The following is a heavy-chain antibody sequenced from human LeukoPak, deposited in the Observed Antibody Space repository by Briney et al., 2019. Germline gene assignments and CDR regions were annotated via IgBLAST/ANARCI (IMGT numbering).Heavy chain of an antibody. CDR1: GGTFSSYA. D-gene: IGHD6-13*01. V-gene: IGHV1-69*05. J-gene: IGHJ4*02. CDR2: IIPIFGTA. Sequence: GASVKVSCKASGGTFSSYAISWVRQAPGQGLEWMGGIIPIFGTANYAQKFQGRVTITTDESTSTAYMELSSLRSEDTAVYYCASDYSSSWQRSDYFDYWGQGTLVTVSS. CDR3: ASDYSSSWQRSDYFDY.